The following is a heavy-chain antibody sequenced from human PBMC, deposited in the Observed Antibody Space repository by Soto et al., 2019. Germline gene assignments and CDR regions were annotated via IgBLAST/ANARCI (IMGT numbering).Heavy chain of an antibody. Sequence: PGGSLRLSWAASGYTFSDYYMSWIRQAPGKGLEWISYIDTSSTKIYYADSVKGRFTISRDNAKNSLYLEMNSLRDEDTAVYYCASHYDMWSGYLSPVDYWGQGTLVTVSS. CDR1: GYTFSDYY. CDR2: IDTSSTKI. D-gene: IGHD3-3*01. J-gene: IGHJ4*02. V-gene: IGHV3-11*01. CDR3: ASHYDMWSGYLSPVDY.